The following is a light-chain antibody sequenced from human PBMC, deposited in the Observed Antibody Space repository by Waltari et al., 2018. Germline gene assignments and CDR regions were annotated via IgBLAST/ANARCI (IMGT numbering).Light chain of an antibody. CDR3: NCRDTSGNHYV. CDR2: GQN. J-gene: IGLJ1*01. CDR1: ILRSHF. V-gene: IGLV3-19*01. Sequence: SSEVTQDPSVSVALGQTVRITCQGDILRSHFPSWYQQMPGQAPILVIYGQNARPSGIPDRFSGSASGDTASLTITGVQAEDEADYYCNCRDTSGNHYVFGPGTKVTVL.